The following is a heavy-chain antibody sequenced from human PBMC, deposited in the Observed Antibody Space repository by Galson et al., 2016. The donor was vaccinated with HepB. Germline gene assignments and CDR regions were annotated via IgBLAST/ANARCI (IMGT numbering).Heavy chain of an antibody. D-gene: IGHD4-11*01. J-gene: IGHJ6*02. Sequence: SETLSLTCSVSGGSISKSGYYWSWIRQSPGKGLSWIGSIFHRGDTFYNPSFQSRMLMSVDTSTKHLSLTLRSVTAADTAVYYCARHETSASSHYYFHYALDVWGQRTTVIVSS. V-gene: IGHV4-39*01. CDR2: IFHRGDT. CDR3: ARHETSASSHYYFHYALDV. CDR1: GGSISKSGYY.